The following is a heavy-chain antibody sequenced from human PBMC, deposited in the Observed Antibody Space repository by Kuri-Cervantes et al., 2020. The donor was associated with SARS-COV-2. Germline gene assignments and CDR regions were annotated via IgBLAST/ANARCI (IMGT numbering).Heavy chain of an antibody. CDR2: IYYSGGV. V-gene: IGHV4-59*01. CDR1: GGSISSSY. CDR3: TTVTPTSVFDF. D-gene: IGHD4-17*01. J-gene: IGHJ4*02. Sequence: SETLSLTCTVSGGSISSSYWSWIRQPPGKGLEWIGYIYYSGGVSYNPSLMSRVTISVDTSKNQFSLRLTSVTAADTAVYYCTTVTPTSVFDFWSQGTLVTVSS.